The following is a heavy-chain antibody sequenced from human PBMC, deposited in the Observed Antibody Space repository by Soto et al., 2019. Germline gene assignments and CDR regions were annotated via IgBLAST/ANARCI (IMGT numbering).Heavy chain of an antibody. Sequence: EVQLLESGGGLAQPGGSLRLSCAASGFKFDHHAMSWVRQAPGKGLEWVSGISASGGSKDHADSVKGRFTISRDDSKDTLYLQMDNLRADDPAIYYCAKDARSTWYYLDSWGQGILVTVSS. CDR3: AKDARSTWYYLDS. CDR1: GFKFDHHA. V-gene: IGHV3-23*01. D-gene: IGHD6-13*01. CDR2: ISASGGSK. J-gene: IGHJ4*02.